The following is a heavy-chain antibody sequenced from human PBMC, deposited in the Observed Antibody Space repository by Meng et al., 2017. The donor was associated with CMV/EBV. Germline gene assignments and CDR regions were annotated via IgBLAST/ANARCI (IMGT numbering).Heavy chain of an antibody. CDR3: AGVGSGSYHGSWFDP. Sequence: ASLLVSCKASGYTVTSYDINRVRQATGQGLEWRGWMNPNSGNTGYAQKFQGRVTMTRNTTISTAYLKLSSLRSEDTAVYYCAGVGSGSYHGSWFDPWGQGTLVTVSS. V-gene: IGHV1-8*01. J-gene: IGHJ5*02. CDR1: GYTVTSYD. CDR2: MNPNSGNT. D-gene: IGHD1-26*01.